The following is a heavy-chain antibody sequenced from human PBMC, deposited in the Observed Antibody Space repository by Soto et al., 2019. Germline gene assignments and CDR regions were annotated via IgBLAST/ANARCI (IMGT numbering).Heavy chain of an antibody. CDR1: GFTFSDYY. V-gene: IGHV3-11*04. D-gene: IGHD1-7*01. J-gene: IGHJ5*02. Sequence: GGSLRLSCAASGFTFSDYYMSWIRQAPGKGLEWVSYISSSGSTIYYADSVKGRFTISRDNAKNSLYLQMNSLRAEGTAVYYCAGPVSGTAEFDPWGQATLVTVSS. CDR2: ISSSGSTI. CDR3: AGPVSGTAEFDP.